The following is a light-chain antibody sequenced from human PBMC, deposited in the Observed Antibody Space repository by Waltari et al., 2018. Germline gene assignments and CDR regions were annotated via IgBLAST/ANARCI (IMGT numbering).Light chain of an antibody. CDR1: QSVTSK. V-gene: IGKV3-15*01. J-gene: IGKJ2*01. CDR2: GAS. CDR3: QQYNNWPPYT. Sequence: ETVMTQSPATLSVSPGEGANLSCRASQSVTSKLAWYQQKPGQAPRLLIYGASTRATGIPARFSGSGSGTEFTLTISSLQSEDFAVYYCQQYNNWPPYTFGQGTKLEIK.